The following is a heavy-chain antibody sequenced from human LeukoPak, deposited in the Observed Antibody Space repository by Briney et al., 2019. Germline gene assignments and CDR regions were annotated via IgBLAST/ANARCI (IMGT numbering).Heavy chain of an antibody. J-gene: IGHJ5*02. V-gene: IGHV5-10-1*01. D-gene: IGHD3-10*01. CDR1: GYSFTSYW. CDR3: AATVRGVIIYR. CDR2: IDPSDSYT. Sequence: GESLKISCKGSGYSFTSYWITWGRQMPGKGLEWMGRIDPSDSYTNYSPSFQGHVTISADKSISTAYLQWSSLKASDNAMYYCAATVRGVIIYRWGQGTLVTVSS.